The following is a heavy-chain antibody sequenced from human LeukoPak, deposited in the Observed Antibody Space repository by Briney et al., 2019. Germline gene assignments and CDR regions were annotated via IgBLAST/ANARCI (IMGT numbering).Heavy chain of an antibody. D-gene: IGHD3-10*01. J-gene: IGHJ4*02. V-gene: IGHV3-74*01. CDR2: INSDGSST. Sequence: GGSLRLSCAASGFTFSSYWMHWVRQAPGKGLVWVSRINSDGSSTSYADSVKGRFTISRDNAKNTLYLQMNCLRAEDTAVYYCARVGGTYYYGSGSYYTGYYFDYWGQGTLVTVSS. CDR3: ARVGGTYYYGSGSYYTGYYFDY. CDR1: GFTFSSYW.